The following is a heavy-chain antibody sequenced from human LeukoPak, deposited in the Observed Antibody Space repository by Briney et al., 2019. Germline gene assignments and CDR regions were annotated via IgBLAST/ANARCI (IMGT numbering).Heavy chain of an antibody. V-gene: IGHV4-34*01. CDR2: INHSGST. CDR3: ARGSVKSDAFDI. CDR1: GGSLSGYY. Sequence: SETLSLTCAVYGGSLSGYYWSWIRQPPGKGLEWIGEINHSGSTNYNPSLKSRVTISVDTSKNQFSLKLSSVTAADTAVYYCARGSVKSDAFDIWGQGTMVTVSS. J-gene: IGHJ3*02.